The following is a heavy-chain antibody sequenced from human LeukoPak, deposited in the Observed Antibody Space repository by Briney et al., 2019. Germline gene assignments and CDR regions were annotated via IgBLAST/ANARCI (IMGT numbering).Heavy chain of an antibody. CDR2: IYACGNT. J-gene: IGHJ4*02. CDR3: AREDPLVAARGLDY. V-gene: IGHV4-4*07. Sequence: SETLSLTCTVSGGSISSYFWSWIRQPAGKGLEWIGRIYACGNTNYNSSLKSRLTLSIDTSKNQFSLRLSSVTAADTAVYYCAREDPLVAARGLDYWGQGTLVTVSS. CDR1: GGSISSYF. D-gene: IGHD2-15*01.